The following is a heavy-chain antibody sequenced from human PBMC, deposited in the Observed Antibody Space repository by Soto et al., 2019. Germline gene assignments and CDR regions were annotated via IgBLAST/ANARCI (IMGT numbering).Heavy chain of an antibody. CDR1: GGTFSSYA. V-gene: IGHV1-69*01. J-gene: IGHJ6*02. D-gene: IGHD2-2*01. Sequence: QVQLVQSGAEVKKPGSSVKVSCKASGGTFSSYAISWVRQAPGQGLEWMGGIIPIFGTANYAQKFQGRVTITADEYTSTSYMELSSLRSEDTAVYYCASQDIVVVPAAPSYYYYYGMDVWGQGTTVTVSS. CDR2: IIPIFGTA. CDR3: ASQDIVVVPAAPSYYYYYGMDV.